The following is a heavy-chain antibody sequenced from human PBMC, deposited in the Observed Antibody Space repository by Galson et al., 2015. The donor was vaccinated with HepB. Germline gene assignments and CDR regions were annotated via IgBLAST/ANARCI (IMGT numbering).Heavy chain of an antibody. CDR3: ARDDGTGSGSYYNAVTQPHDAFDI. CDR2: IYYSGST. V-gene: IGHV4-31*03. J-gene: IGHJ3*02. D-gene: IGHD3-10*01. Sequence: LSLTCTVSGGSISSGGYYWSWIRQHPGKGLEWIGYIYYSGSTYYNPSLKSRVTISVDTSKNQFSLKLSSVTAADTAVYYCARDDGTGSGSYYNAVTQPHDAFDIWGQGTMVTVSS. CDR1: GGSISSGGYY.